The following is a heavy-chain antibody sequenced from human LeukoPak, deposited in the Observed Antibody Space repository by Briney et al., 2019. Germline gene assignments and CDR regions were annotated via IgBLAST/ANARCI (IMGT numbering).Heavy chain of an antibody. Sequence: GGSLRLSCAASRSTFSRDAMTWVRQAPGKGLEWVSAISSSGGGTYYADSVQGRFTISRDNSKNTMSLQMNSLRAEDTALYYCAQGGYFSGNTYYAIRAWGQGTLVTVSS. CDR3: AQGGYFSGNTYYAIRA. D-gene: IGHD2-15*01. CDR1: RSTFSRDA. J-gene: IGHJ5*02. CDR2: ISSSGGGT. V-gene: IGHV3-23*01.